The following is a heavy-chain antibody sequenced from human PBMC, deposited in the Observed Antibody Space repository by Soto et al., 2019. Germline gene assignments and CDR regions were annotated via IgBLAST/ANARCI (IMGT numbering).Heavy chain of an antibody. D-gene: IGHD3-9*01. CDR2: ISSDGTTT. CDR1: GFSFRSYW. Sequence: GGSLRLSCVASGFSFRSYWMHWVRQAPGKGLVWVARISSDGTTTTYADSANGRFTVSRDNAANTLYLQMSSLRAEDTAVYYCAREDYGALTGYYNDYWGQGTLVTVSS. V-gene: IGHV3-74*01. J-gene: IGHJ4*02. CDR3: AREDYGALTGYYNDY.